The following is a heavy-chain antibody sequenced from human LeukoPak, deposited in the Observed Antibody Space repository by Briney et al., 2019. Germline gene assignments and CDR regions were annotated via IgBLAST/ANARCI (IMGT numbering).Heavy chain of an antibody. CDR1: GGSISSGGYS. D-gene: IGHD1-26*01. CDR3: ARGRQWSYYNCSAP. CDR2: IYHSGST. Sequence: PSETLSLTCAVSGGSISSGGYSWSWIRQPPGKGLERIGYIYHSGSTYYNPSLKSRVTISVDRSKNQFSLKLSSVTAADAAVYFCARGRQWSYYNCSAPWGGETLLTVSS. J-gene: IGHJ5*02. V-gene: IGHV4-30-2*01.